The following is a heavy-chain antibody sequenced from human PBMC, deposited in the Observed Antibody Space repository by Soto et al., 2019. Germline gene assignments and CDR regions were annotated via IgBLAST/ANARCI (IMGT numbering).Heavy chain of an antibody. CDR3: ARAPVLDYYDSSGYGPHFDY. D-gene: IGHD3-22*01. Sequence: ASVKVSCKASGYTFTSYAMHWVRQAPGQRLEWMGWINAGNGNTKYSQKFQGRVTITRDTSASTAYMELSSLRSEDTAVYYCARAPVLDYYDSSGYGPHFDYWGQGTLVTV. CDR2: INAGNGNT. V-gene: IGHV1-3*01. J-gene: IGHJ4*02. CDR1: GYTFTSYA.